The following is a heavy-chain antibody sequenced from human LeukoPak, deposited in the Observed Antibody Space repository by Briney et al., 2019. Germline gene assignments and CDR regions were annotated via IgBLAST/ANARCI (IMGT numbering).Heavy chain of an antibody. Sequence: GGSLRLSCAASGFTFSSYGMHWVRQAPGKGLEWVAVISYDGSNKYYADSVKGRFTISRDNSKNTLCLQMNSLRPEDTATYFCANSHRHDNSGYLDYWGQGTPVTVSS. V-gene: IGHV3-30*18. CDR1: GFTFSSYG. CDR3: ANSHRHDNSGYLDY. J-gene: IGHJ4*02. CDR2: ISYDGSNK. D-gene: IGHD3-22*01.